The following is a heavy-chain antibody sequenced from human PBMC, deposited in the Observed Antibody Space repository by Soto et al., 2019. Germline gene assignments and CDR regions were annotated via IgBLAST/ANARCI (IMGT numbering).Heavy chain of an antibody. CDR3: TSCPYNWNYMVGWFDP. J-gene: IGHJ5*02. CDR2: IRSKAYGGTT. Sequence: GGSLRLSCTASGFTFGDYAMSWFRQAPGKGLEWVGFIRSKAYGGTTEYAASVKGRFTISRDDSKSIAYLQMNSLKTEDTAVYYCTSCPYNWNYMVGWFDPWGQGTLVTVSS. CDR1: GFTFGDYA. D-gene: IGHD1-7*01. V-gene: IGHV3-49*03.